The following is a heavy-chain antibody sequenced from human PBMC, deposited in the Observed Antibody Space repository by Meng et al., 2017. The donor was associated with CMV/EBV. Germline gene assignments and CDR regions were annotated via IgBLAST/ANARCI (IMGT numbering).Heavy chain of an antibody. CDR1: GGAFSGYD. J-gene: IGHJ2*01. CDR2: INHSGST. CDR3: ARGKGDRVRYFDL. V-gene: IGHV4-34*01. Sequence: CAVYGGAFSGYDWRGHRQPPGKGLEWIGEINHSGSTNYNPSLKSRVTISVDTSKNQFYLKRSSVTAADTAVYYCARGKGDRVRYFDLWGRGTLVTVSS. D-gene: IGHD3-16*01.